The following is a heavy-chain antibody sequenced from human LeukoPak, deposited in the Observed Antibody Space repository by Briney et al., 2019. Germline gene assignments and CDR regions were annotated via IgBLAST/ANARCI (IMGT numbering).Heavy chain of an antibody. CDR3: AKAWPAAGTFDS. Sequence: GRSLRLPCAAAGFTFSSYAMTWVRQAPGKGLEWVSTIFPGGGDTYYADSVKGRFTISRDTSMNTLYLQMNTLRVEDTAVYYCAKAWPAAGTFDSWGQGSLVTVSS. J-gene: IGHJ4*02. D-gene: IGHD6-13*01. CDR2: IFPGGGDT. CDR1: GFTFSSYA. V-gene: IGHV3-23*01.